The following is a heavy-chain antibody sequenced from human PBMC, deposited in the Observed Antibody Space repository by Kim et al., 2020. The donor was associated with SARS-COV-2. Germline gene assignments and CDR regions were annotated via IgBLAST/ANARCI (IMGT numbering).Heavy chain of an antibody. D-gene: IGHD3-10*01. Sequence: SETLSLTCAVYGGSFSGYYWSWIRQPPGKGLEWIGEINHSGSTNYNPSLKSRVTISVDTSKNQFSLKLSSVTAADTAVYYCARGHCGSGSNLPPRCYYYYGMDVWGQGTTVTVSS. CDR2: INHSGST. CDR1: GGSFSGYY. J-gene: IGHJ6*02. V-gene: IGHV4-34*01. CDR3: ARGHCGSGSNLPPRCYYYYGMDV.